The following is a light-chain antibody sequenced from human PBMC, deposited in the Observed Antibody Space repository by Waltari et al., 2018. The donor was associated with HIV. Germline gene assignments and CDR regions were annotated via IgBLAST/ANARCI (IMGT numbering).Light chain of an antibody. J-gene: IGLJ2*01. CDR3: QTWGAGIQV. V-gene: IGLV4-69*02. CDR2: VNSDGSH. CDR1: SGHSTYA. Sequence: QLVLTQSPSASASLGASVKLTCSLTSGHSTYAFAWHQQQPAKGPRFLMKVNSDGSHNKRDEIPDRFSGSSSGAERYLTISSLQYDDEADDYCQTWGAGIQVFGGGTKLTVL.